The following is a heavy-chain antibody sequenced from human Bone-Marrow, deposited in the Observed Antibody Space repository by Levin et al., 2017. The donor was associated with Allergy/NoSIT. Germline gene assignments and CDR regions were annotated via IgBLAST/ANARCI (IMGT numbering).Heavy chain of an antibody. V-gene: IGHV5-51*01. Sequence: RGESLKISCKGSGYSFTSYWIGWVRQMPGKGLEWMGIIYPGDSDTRYSPSFQGQVTISADKSISTAYLQWSSLKASDTAMYYCARQEGYCSGGSCYDYYYYYVMDVWGEGTTVAVSS. D-gene: IGHD2-15*01. CDR3: ARQEGYCSGGSCYDYYYYYVMDV. J-gene: IGHJ6*04. CDR2: IYPGDSDT. CDR1: GYSFTSYW.